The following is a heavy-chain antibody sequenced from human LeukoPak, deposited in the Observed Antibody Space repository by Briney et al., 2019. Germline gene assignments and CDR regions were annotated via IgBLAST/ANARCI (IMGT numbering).Heavy chain of an antibody. J-gene: IGHJ4*02. CDR1: GGSISSSSYY. Sequence: SETLSLTCTVPGGSISSSSYYWGWIRQPPGKGLEWIGSIYYSGSTYYNPSLESRVIISVDTSKNQFSLKLSSVTAADTAVYYCARDRRRVAAAGDPIDYWGQGTLVTVSS. CDR3: ARDRRRVAAAGDPIDY. D-gene: IGHD6-13*01. CDR2: IYYSGST. V-gene: IGHV4-39*07.